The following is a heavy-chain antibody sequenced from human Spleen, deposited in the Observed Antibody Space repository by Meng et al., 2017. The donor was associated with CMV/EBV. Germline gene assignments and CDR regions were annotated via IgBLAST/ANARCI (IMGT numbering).Heavy chain of an antibody. J-gene: IGHJ6*02. V-gene: IGHV3-9*01. Sequence: SLKISCAASGFTFDDYAMHWVRQAPGKGLEWVAGISWNSGSIGYADSVKGRFTISRDSGKNSLYLQMNSLRVEHTALYYCAKDGSGLYYYYYGMDVWGQRTTVTVSS. CDR3: AKDGSGLYYYYYGMDV. CDR1: GFTFDDYA. D-gene: IGHD3/OR15-3a*01. CDR2: ISWNSGSI.